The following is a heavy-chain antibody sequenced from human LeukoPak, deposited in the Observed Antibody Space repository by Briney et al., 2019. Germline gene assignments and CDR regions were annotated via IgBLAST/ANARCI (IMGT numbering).Heavy chain of an antibody. D-gene: IGHD2-2*01. Sequence: PGGSLGLSCAASGFTFSGSAMHWVRQASGKGLEWVGRIRSKANSYATAYAASVKGRFTISRDDSKNTAYLQMNSLKTEDTAVYYCIVVVPAAILDGMDVWGKGTTVTVSS. J-gene: IGHJ6*04. CDR2: IRSKANSYAT. CDR3: IVVVPAAILDGMDV. V-gene: IGHV3-73*01. CDR1: GFTFSGSA.